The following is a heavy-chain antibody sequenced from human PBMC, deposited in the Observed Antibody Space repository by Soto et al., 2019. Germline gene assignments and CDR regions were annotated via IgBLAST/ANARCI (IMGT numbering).Heavy chain of an antibody. Sequence: SETLSLTCAVSGGSISSSNWWSWVRQPPGKGLEWIGEIYHSGSTNYNPSLKSRVTISVDKSKNQFSLKLSSVTAADTAVYYCASGGSYYYGSSGYPTTGGGAFDIWGQGTMVTVSS. V-gene: IGHV4-4*02. CDR3: ASGGSYYYGSSGYPTTGGGAFDI. J-gene: IGHJ3*02. CDR1: GGSISSSNW. CDR2: IYHSGST. D-gene: IGHD3-22*01.